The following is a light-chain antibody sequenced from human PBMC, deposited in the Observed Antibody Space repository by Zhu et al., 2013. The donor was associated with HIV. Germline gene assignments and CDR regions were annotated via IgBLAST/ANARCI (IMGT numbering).Light chain of an antibody. Sequence: EIVLTQSPATLSLSPGERATLSCRASQSVSSYLAWYQQKPGQAPRLLIYDASNRATGIPARFSGSGPGTDFTLTISSLEPEDFAVYYCQQRSNPPITFGQGTRLEIK. CDR1: QSVSSY. CDR3: QQRSNPPIT. CDR2: DAS. V-gene: IGKV3D-11*02. J-gene: IGKJ5*01.